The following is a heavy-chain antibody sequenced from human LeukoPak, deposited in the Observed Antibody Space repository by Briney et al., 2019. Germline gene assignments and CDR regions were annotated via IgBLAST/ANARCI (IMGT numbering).Heavy chain of an antibody. Sequence: SETLSLTCTVSGGSISSYYWGWIRQPAGKGLEWIGLIYTSGSTNYNPSLKSRVTMSVDKSNNQFSLKLTSVTAADTAVYYCAGDSSSWYGYFDYWGQGTLVTV. D-gene: IGHD6-13*01. CDR1: GGSISSYY. V-gene: IGHV4-4*07. J-gene: IGHJ4*02. CDR2: IYTSGST. CDR3: AGDSSSWYGYFDY.